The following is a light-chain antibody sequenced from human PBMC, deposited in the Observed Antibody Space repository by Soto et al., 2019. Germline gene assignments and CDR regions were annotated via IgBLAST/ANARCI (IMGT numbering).Light chain of an antibody. CDR2: AAS. V-gene: IGKV1-12*01. CDR3: QQLSSYPLT. Sequence: IQLTQSPSSVSASVGDRVTITCRASQSVTNWLAWYQQRPGKAPKLLIFAASSLRSGVPARFSGSGSGTDFTLTISSLQPEDFATYYCQQLSSYPLTFGGGTTVEIK. J-gene: IGKJ4*01. CDR1: QSVTNW.